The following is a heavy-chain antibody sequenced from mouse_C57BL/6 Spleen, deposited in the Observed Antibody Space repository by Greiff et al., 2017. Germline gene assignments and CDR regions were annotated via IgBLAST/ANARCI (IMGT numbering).Heavy chain of an antibody. J-gene: IGHJ2*01. CDR2: IHPNSGST. Sequence: QVQLQQPGAELVKPGASVKLSCKASGYTFTSYWMHWVKQRPGQGLEWIGLIHPNSGSTNYNEKFKSKATLTVDKSSSTAYMQLSSLTSEDSAVYYCARSAGYYFDYWGQGTTLTVSS. CDR3: ARSAGYYFDY. V-gene: IGHV1-64*01. CDR1: GYTFTSYW.